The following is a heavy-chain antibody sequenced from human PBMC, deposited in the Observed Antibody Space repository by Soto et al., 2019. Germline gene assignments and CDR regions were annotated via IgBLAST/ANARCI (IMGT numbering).Heavy chain of an antibody. V-gene: IGHV1-2*02. D-gene: IGHD1-1*01. J-gene: IGHJ4*02. CDR3: ARTLPTTVLGFDY. CDR1: GYTFTDTF. Sequence: QVQLVQSGAEMKRPGASVKVSCKASGYTFTDTFIHWVRQAPGQRPEWLGWINPNLGNTQYSRKFQGLVTLTRDTSVTTVYMELAGLESDDSAFYFCARTLPTTVLGFDYWGQGTLVTVSS. CDR2: INPNLGNT.